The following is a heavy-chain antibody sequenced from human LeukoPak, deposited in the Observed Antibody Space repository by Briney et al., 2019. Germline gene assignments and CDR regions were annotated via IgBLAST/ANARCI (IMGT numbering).Heavy chain of an antibody. D-gene: IGHD5-24*01. J-gene: IGHJ5*02. CDR3: AKAGTYDRYKVFDI. CDR2: SNAHGGTH. CDR1: RLILSNYD. V-gene: IGHV3-11*01. Sequence: GGSLKLSCAASRLILSNYDMSWIRKTPGKGLKWIATSNAHGGTHYYADSAKELFTTTRDNAKNSLSLPMNSLTAEDTAVYFCAKAGTYDRYKVFDICGQGTPVTVSS.